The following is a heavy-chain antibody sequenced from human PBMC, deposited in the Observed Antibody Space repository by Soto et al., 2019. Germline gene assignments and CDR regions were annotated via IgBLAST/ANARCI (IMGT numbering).Heavy chain of an antibody. CDR3: ARDFDLEYTTSSFWFGP. D-gene: IGHD6-6*01. CDR2: INPNSGAT. J-gene: IGHJ5*02. Sequence: RASVKVSCKASGYTFIGYYMHWVRQAPGQGLGWMGWINPNSGATNYAQKFQGRVTMTGDTSSSTVYMELSRLRSDDTAVYYCARDFDLEYTTSSFWFGPWGQGTLVTVSS. V-gene: IGHV1-2*02. CDR1: GYTFIGYY.